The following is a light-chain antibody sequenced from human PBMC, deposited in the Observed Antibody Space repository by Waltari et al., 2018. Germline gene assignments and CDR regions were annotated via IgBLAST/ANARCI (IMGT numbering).Light chain of an antibody. CDR2: DKD. CDR1: SSNIGTSY. CDR3: GTWDTSLSAWV. J-gene: IGLJ3*02. V-gene: IGLV1-51*01. Sequence: QSVLTQAPSVSAAPGQKVTISCAGSSSNIGTSYVSCYQQFPGTDPKLRIYDKDKRPSGIPDPCSASKSGTSATLGITGLQTGDEANYYCGTWDTSLSAWVFGGGTKLTVL.